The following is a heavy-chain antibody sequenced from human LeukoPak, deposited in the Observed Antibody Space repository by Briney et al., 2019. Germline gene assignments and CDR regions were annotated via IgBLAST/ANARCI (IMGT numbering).Heavy chain of an antibody. CDR3: PRDGGYSGFDFDY. CDR1: GFSFNFHS. Sequence: GGSLRLSCAASGFSFNFHSMNWIRQAPGKGLEWISYMTASGVTMYAESVYGRFTISRDNDKKSVYLQMISLRVEDTAVYFCPRDGGYSGFDFDYWGQGVLVTVSS. CDR2: MTASGVT. J-gene: IGHJ4*02. V-gene: IGHV3-21*01. D-gene: IGHD5-12*01.